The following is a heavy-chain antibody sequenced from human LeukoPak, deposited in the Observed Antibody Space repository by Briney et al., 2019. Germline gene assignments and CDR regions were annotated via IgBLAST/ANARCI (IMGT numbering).Heavy chain of an antibody. J-gene: IGHJ4*02. CDR2: IYHRGST. CDR3: AKRDYYDSTGYYYY. V-gene: IGHV4-4*02. Sequence: SETLSLTCAVSGGSISSSDWWSWVRQSPGKGLEWIGEIYHRGSTKYNPSFESRVTIPVDKSKNQFSLKVNSVTAADTAVYYCAKRDYYDSTGYYYYWGQGALVTVSS. D-gene: IGHD3-22*01. CDR1: GGSISSSDW.